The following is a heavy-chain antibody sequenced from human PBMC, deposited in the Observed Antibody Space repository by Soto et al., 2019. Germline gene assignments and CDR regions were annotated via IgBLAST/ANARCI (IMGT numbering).Heavy chain of an antibody. Sequence: GASVKVSCKASGGTFSSYAISWVRQAPGQGLEWMGGIIPIFGTANYAQKFQGRVTITADESTSTAYMELSSLRSEDTAVYYCARGFSVFGVVLFAYWGRGTLVTVSS. J-gene: IGHJ4*02. V-gene: IGHV1-69*13. CDR3: ARGFSVFGVVLFAY. CDR1: GGTFSSYA. CDR2: IIPIFGTA. D-gene: IGHD3-3*02.